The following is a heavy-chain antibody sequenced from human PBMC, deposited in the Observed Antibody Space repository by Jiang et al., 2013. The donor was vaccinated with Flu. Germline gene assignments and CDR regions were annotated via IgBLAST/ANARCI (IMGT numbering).Heavy chain of an antibody. CDR2: ISYDGSNK. Sequence: WVRQASRQGAGVVAVISYDGSNKYYADSVKGRFTISRDNSKNTLYLQMNSLRAEDTAVYYCAKGYCGGDCYSGSWGQGTLVTVSS. D-gene: IGHD2-21*01. CDR3: AKGYCGGDCYSGS. J-gene: IGHJ4*02. V-gene: IGHV3-30*18.